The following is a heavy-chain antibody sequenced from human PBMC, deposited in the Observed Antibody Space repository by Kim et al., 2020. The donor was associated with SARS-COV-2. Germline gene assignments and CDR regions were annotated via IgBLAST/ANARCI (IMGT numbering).Heavy chain of an antibody. CDR2: ISYDGSNK. Sequence: GGSLRLSCAASGFTFSSYAMHWVRQAPGKGLEWVAVISYDGSNKYYADSVKGRFTISRDNSKNTLYLQMNSLRAEDTAVYYFARDRDGYKGGMDVWGQGT. CDR1: GFTFSSYA. D-gene: IGHD5-12*01. CDR3: ARDRDGYKGGMDV. V-gene: IGHV3-30-3*01. J-gene: IGHJ6*02.